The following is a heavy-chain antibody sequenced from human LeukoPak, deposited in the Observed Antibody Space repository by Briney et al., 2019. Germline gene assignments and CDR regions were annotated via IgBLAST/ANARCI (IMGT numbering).Heavy chain of an antibody. V-gene: IGHV1-3*01. D-gene: IGHD3-16*02. Sequence: ASVKVSCKASGYTFIRNATHWVRQAPGQRLEWMGWINVGNGKTKYSQKFQGRVTITRDTSASTAYMEVSSLRSEDTAVYYCARDSPLSPYDYWGQGTLVTVSS. J-gene: IGHJ4*02. CDR1: GYTFIRNA. CDR2: INVGNGKT. CDR3: ARDSPLSPYDY.